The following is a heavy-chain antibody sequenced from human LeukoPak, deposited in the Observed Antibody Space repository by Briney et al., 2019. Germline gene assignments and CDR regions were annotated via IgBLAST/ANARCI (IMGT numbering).Heavy chain of an antibody. CDR3: AKDIYGGYSFAWNFDY. CDR1: GFPFRSDA. J-gene: IGHJ4*02. CDR2: ISWNSGSI. Sequence: SGGSLRLSCAGSGFPFRSDAMNWGRQAPGKGLEWVSGISWNSGSIMYADSVKGRFTISRDNAKNSLYLQMNSLRAEDMALYYCAKDIYGGYSFAWNFDYWGQGTLVTVSS. D-gene: IGHD2-21*02. V-gene: IGHV3-9*03.